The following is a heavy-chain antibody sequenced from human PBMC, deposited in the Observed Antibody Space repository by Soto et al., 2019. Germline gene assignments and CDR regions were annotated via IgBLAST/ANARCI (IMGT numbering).Heavy chain of an antibody. CDR2: IYYSGST. CDR1: RGSVSSGSYY. J-gene: IGHJ4*02. D-gene: IGHD6-19*01. Sequence: SETLSRTCTVSRGSVSSGSYYWSWIRQPPGKGLEWIGYIYYSGSTNYNPSLKSRVTISVDTSKNQVSLKLSSVTAADTPVYYCARSDGCYCGQGTLVIVSS. V-gene: IGHV4-61*01. CDR3: ARSDGCY.